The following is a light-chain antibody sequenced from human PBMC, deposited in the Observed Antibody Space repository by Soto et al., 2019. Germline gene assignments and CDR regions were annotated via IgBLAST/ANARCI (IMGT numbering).Light chain of an antibody. CDR2: KAS. CDR3: QHYNSYSEA. J-gene: IGKJ1*01. Sequence: DIQMTQSPSTLSASVGDRVTIPCRASQTINNRLAWYQQKPGKAPKLLIYKASTLKSGVPSRFSGSGSGTEFTLTISSLQPDDFATYYCQHYNSYSEAFGQGTNVDIK. V-gene: IGKV1-5*03. CDR1: QTINNR.